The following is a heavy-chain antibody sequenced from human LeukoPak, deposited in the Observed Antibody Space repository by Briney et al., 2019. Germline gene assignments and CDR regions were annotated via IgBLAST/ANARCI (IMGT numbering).Heavy chain of an antibody. CDR2: IYTSETI. Sequence: SETLSLTCTVSGDSISSYFWSWIRQPAGKGLEGVGRIYTSETINYNPSLKGRVTMSVDTSKNQLSLKLSSVTAADTAVYYCARLYYYGSGMFSAFDIWGQGTVVTVSS. CDR1: GDSISSYF. V-gene: IGHV4-4*07. CDR3: ARLYYYGSGMFSAFDI. D-gene: IGHD3-10*01. J-gene: IGHJ3*02.